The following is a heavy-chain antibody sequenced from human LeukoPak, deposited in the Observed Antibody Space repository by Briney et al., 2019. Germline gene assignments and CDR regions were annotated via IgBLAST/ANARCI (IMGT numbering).Heavy chain of an antibody. V-gene: IGHV3-48*01. D-gene: IGHD3-10*01. CDR1: GFTFSTYN. CDR2: ISSGSSTI. CDR3: ARATPSGSYWFDY. Sequence: GGSLRLSCAASGFTFSTYNMNWRRQAPGKGREWVSDISSGSSTIFYADSVKGRFTISRDNAKTSLYLQMNSLRAEDTAVYYCARATPSGSYWFDYWGQGTLVTVSS. J-gene: IGHJ4*02.